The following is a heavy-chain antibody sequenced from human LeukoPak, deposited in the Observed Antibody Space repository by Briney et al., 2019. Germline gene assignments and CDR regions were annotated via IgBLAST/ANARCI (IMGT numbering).Heavy chain of an antibody. D-gene: IGHD2-2*01. CDR3: ARDRVVVPAAFDY. J-gene: IGHJ4*02. V-gene: IGHV1-2*02. CDR1: GYTFTAYY. CDR2: INPNSGGT. Sequence: ASVKVSCKASGYTFTAYYMHWVRQAPGQGLEWTGWINPNSGGTNYAQKFQGRVTMTRDTSISTAYMELSRLRSDDTAVYYCARDRVVVPAAFDYWGKGTLVPSPQ.